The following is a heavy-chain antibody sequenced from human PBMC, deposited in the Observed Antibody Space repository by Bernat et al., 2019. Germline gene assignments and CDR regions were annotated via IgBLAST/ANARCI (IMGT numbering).Heavy chain of an antibody. CDR3: ARGISERGYDFWSGYYTFDY. J-gene: IGHJ4*02. V-gene: IGHV4-39*01. D-gene: IGHD3-3*01. CDR1: GGSISSNFYY. Sequence: QLQLQESGPGLVKPSETLSLTCTVSGGSISSNFYYWGWIRQPPGKGLEWIGSIYYTGSTYYNPSLKSRVTISVDTSKNQFSLKLSSVTAADTAVYYCARGISERGYDFWSGYYTFDYWGQGTLITVSS. CDR2: IYYTGST.